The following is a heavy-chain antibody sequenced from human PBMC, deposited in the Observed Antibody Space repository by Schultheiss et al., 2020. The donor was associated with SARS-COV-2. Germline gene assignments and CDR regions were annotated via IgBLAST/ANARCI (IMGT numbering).Heavy chain of an antibody. CDR2: ISSSSSYI. Sequence: GGSLRLSCAASGYTFSSDSMTWVRQAPGKGLEWVSFISSSSSYIYYADSVKGRFTISRDNSKNTLYLQMNSLRAEDTAVYYCARDQRDCSSTSCYYYYGMDVWGQGTTVTVSS. CDR3: ARDQRDCSSTSCYYYYGMDV. CDR1: GYTFSSDS. D-gene: IGHD2-2*01. J-gene: IGHJ6*02. V-gene: IGHV3-21*01.